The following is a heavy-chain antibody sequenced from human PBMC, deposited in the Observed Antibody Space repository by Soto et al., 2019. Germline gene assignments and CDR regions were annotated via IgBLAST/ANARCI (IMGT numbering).Heavy chain of an antibody. D-gene: IGHD4-17*01. V-gene: IGHV3-23*01. Sequence: EVQLLESGGDLVQPGGSLRLSCAASGFAFSNYAMSWVRQAPGKGLEWVSGVGGSGDRTYYADSVKGRFTVSRDNSKNTMYLQMNSLRVEDTAIYYCARAEDDYGDQDHFDFWGQGTLVTVSS. CDR1: GFAFSNYA. J-gene: IGHJ4*02. CDR2: VGGSGDRT. CDR3: ARAEDDYGDQDHFDF.